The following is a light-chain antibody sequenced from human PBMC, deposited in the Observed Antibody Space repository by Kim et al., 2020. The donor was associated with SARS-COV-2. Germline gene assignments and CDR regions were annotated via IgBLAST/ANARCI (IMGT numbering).Light chain of an antibody. CDR2: GNS. V-gene: IGLV1-40*01. CDR3: QSYDSSLSGYV. J-gene: IGLJ1*01. Sequence: RVTIAWTGSSSNIGEGYDVHWYQQLPGTAPKLLIYGNSNRPSGVPYRFSGSKSGTSASLAITGLQAEDEADYYCQSYDSSLSGYVFGTGTKVTVL. CDR1: SSNIGEGYD.